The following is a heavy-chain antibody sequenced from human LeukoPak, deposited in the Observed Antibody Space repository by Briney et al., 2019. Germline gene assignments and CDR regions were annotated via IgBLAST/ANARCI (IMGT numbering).Heavy chain of an antibody. D-gene: IGHD4-17*01. CDR1: GFTFSSYE. CDR2: ISSSGSDI. Sequence: GGSLRLPCAASGFTFSSYEMHWVRQAPGKGLEWVSYISSSGSDIYYADSVKGRFTISRDNAKNSLYLHMNSLRAEDTAVYYCAKRIDGDSYFDYWGQGTLVTVSS. J-gene: IGHJ4*02. V-gene: IGHV3-48*03. CDR3: AKRIDGDSYFDY.